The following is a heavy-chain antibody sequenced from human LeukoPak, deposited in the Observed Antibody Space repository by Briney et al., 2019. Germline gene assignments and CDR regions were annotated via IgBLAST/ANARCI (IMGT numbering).Heavy chain of an antibody. D-gene: IGHD3-22*01. J-gene: IGHJ4*02. Sequence: SETLSLTCGVSGYSISNGYHWGWIRQPTGKGLEWIGSVSHSGSTYYNPSLKSRVTISVDTSKNQFSVKLSSVTAADTAVYYCARHHLYDSSGDGRYYFDYWGQGTLVTVSS. CDR2: VSHSGST. V-gene: IGHV4-38-2*01. CDR3: ARHHLYDSSGDGRYYFDY. CDR1: GYSISNGYH.